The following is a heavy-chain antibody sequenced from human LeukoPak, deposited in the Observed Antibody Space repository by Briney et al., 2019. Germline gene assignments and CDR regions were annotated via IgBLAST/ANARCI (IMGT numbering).Heavy chain of an antibody. CDR3: ARDRALGDAFDI. Sequence: GGSLRLSCAASGFTFSSYGMHWVRQAPGKGLEWVSSISSSSSYIYYADSVKGRFTISRDNAKNSLYLQMNSLRAEDTAVYYCARDRALGDAFDIWGQGTMVTVSS. CDR2: ISSSSSYI. V-gene: IGHV3-21*01. J-gene: IGHJ3*02. CDR1: GFTFSSYG.